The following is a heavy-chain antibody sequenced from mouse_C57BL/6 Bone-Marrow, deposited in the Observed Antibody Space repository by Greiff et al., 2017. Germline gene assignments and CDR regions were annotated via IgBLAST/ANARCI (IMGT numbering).Heavy chain of an antibody. D-gene: IGHD2-4*01. V-gene: IGHV14-3*01. CDR2: IDPANGNT. J-gene: IGHJ4*01. Sequence: VQLQQSVAELVRPGASVKLSCTASGFNIKNTYMHWVKQRPEQGLEGIGRIDPANGNTKYAPKFQGKATITADTSYNTAYLPLSSLTSEDTAIYYCARCDYDVYYAMDYWGQGTSVTVAS. CDR3: ARCDYDVYYAMDY. CDR1: GFNIKNTY.